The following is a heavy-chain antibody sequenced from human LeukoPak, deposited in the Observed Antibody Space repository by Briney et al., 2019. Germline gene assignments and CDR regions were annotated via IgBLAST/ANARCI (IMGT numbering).Heavy chain of an antibody. CDR1: GGSISSGSYY. Sequence: PSQTLSLTCTVSGGSISSGSYYWSWNRQPAGKGLEWIGRIYTSGSTNYNPSLKSRVTISVDTSKNQFSLKLSSVTAADTAVYYCARGSVYYYGMDVWGQGTTVTVSS. CDR3: ARGSVYYYGMDV. J-gene: IGHJ6*02. CDR2: IYTSGST. V-gene: IGHV4-61*02.